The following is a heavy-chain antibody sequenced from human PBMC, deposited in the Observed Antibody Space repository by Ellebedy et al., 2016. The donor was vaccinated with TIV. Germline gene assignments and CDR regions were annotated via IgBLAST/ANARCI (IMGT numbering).Heavy chain of an antibody. CDR1: WYSFTTYW. Sequence: GASLKISCTCSWYSFTTYWITWVRQMPGKGLEWMGIIYPGDSETSYSPSFQGQVTFSADKSISTAYLQWSSLKASDTASYFCARGRGYSYGGYLDYWGQGALVTVSS. J-gene: IGHJ4*02. CDR2: IYPGDSET. CDR3: ARGRGYSYGGYLDY. D-gene: IGHD5-18*01. V-gene: IGHV5-51*01.